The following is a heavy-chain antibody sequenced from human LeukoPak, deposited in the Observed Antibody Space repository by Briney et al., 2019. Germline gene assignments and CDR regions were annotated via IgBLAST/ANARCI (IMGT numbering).Heavy chain of an antibody. Sequence: GGSLRLSCAASGFTFSSSAMSWVRQAPGKGLEWVSAISGGGGITYYADSVKGRFTISRDNSKNTLYLQMSSLRAEDTAVYYCAKDTFSESRYGVLDSWGQGTLVTVSS. V-gene: IGHV3-23*01. D-gene: IGHD3-10*01. CDR1: GFTFSSSA. CDR2: ISGGGGIT. J-gene: IGHJ4*02. CDR3: AKDTFSESRYGVLDS.